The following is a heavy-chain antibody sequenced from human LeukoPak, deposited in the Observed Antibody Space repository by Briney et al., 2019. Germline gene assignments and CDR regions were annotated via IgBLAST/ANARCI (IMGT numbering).Heavy chain of an antibody. D-gene: IGHD4-17*01. CDR3: ASVRSGDTRDFDY. CDR1: GFTFSGYS. V-gene: IGHV3-21*01. CDR2: IISSGDI. J-gene: IGHJ4*02. Sequence: GGSLRLSCVASGFTFSGYSMNWVRQAPGKGLEWVSSIISSGDIYYADSVKGRFTISRDNAKNSLYLQMNSLRAEDTAIYYCASVRSGDTRDFDYWGQGTLVTVSS.